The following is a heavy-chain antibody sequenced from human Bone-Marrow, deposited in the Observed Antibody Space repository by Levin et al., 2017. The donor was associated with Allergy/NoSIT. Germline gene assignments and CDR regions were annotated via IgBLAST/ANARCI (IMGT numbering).Heavy chain of an antibody. CDR2: INHSGST. Sequence: SQTLSLTCAVYGGSFSGYYWSWIRQPPGKGLEWIGEINHSGSTNYNPSLKSRVTISVDTSKNQFSLKLSSVTAADTAVYYCARGGLAAAGTWGQGTLVTVSS. CDR3: ARGGLAAAGT. V-gene: IGHV4-34*01. D-gene: IGHD6-13*01. J-gene: IGHJ4*02. CDR1: GGSFSGYY.